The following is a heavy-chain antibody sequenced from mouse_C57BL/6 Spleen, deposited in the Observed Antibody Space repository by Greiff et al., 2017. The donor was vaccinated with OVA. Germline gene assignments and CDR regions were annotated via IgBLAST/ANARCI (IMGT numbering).Heavy chain of an antibody. D-gene: IGHD2-2*01. CDR1: GFSFNTYA. V-gene: IGHV10-1*01. J-gene: IGHJ1*03. CDR2: IRSKSNNYAT. Sequence: EVQLVESGGGLVQPKGSLKLSCAASGFSFNTYAMNWVRQAPGKGLEWVARIRSKSNNYATYYADSVKDRFTISRDDSESMLYLQMNNLKTEDTAMYYCVRLRYGYDGYFDVWGTGTTVTVSS. CDR3: VRLRYGYDGYFDV.